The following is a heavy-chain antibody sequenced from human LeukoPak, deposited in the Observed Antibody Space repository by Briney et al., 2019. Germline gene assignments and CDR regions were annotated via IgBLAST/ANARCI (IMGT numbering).Heavy chain of an antibody. CDR1: GFTFTDYS. CDR2: ISSDSGHI. V-gene: IGHV3-21*04. D-gene: IGHD3-9*01. J-gene: IGHJ4*02. CDR3: ARAGYYDVFTGYFD. Sequence: GGSLTLSCAAAGFTFTDYSMNWVRQAPGKGLEWVSTISSDSGHIYYADSVKGRFTISRDNAKNSLYLQMNSLRAEDTAMYYCARAGYYDVFTGYFDWGQGTLVTVSS.